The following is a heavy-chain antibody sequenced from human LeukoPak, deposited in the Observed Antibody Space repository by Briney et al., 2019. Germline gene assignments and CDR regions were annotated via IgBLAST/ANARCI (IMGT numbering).Heavy chain of an antibody. CDR3: ARVPVWSGYPDAFDI. D-gene: IGHD3-3*01. Sequence: PGGSLRLSCAASGFTVRSNYMSWVRQAPGKGLEWVSIIYSGGSTYYADSVKGRFTISRDNSKNTLYFQMNSLRAEDTAVYYCARVPVWSGYPDAFDIWGQGTMVTVSS. CDR1: GFTVRSNY. CDR2: IYSGGST. J-gene: IGHJ3*02. V-gene: IGHV3-66*02.